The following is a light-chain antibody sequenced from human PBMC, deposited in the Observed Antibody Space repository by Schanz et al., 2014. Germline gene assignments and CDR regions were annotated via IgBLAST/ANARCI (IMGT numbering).Light chain of an antibody. J-gene: IGLJ3*02. CDR3: LLYYGGAQLRWV. Sequence: QAVVTQEPSLTVSPGGTVTLTCASSTGAVTSGYYSSWFQQKPGQAPRPLIYTTTNRHSWTPARFSGSLFGGKAALTLSGVQPEDEAEYYCLLYYGGAQLRWVFGGGTKLTVL. CDR1: TGAVTSGYY. V-gene: IGLV7-43*01. CDR2: TTT.